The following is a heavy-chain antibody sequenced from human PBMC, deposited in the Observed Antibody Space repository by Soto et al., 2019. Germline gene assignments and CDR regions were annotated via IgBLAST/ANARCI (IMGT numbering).Heavy chain of an antibody. V-gene: IGHV3-7*03. Sequence: GGSLRLSCATSGFIFITYWMSWVRQAPGKGLEWVANINQAGGEKYYVDSVKGRFTISRDNAKNSLYLQMNSLRAEDTAVYYCARSYYRRHYFDYWGQGTLVTVSS. J-gene: IGHJ4*02. CDR2: INQAGGEK. CDR1: GFIFITYW. D-gene: IGHD1-26*01. CDR3: ARSYYRRHYFDY.